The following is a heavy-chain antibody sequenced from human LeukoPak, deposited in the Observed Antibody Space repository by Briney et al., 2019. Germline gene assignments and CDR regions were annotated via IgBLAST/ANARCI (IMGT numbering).Heavy chain of an antibody. CDR1: GFTFSSYG. CDR3: ARETIAAAGKAFDP. CDR2: ISTSGYGT. Sequence: GGTLRLSCAASGFTFSSYGMSWVRQAPGKGLEWVSAISTSGYGTYYADSVKGRFTISRDNSKNTLYLQMNSLRAEDTAVYYCARETIAAAGKAFDPWGQGTLVTVSS. V-gene: IGHV3-23*01. J-gene: IGHJ5*02. D-gene: IGHD6-13*01.